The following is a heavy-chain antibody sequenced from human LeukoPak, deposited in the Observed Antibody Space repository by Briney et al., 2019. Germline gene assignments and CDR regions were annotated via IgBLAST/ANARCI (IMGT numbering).Heavy chain of an antibody. CDR3: ARVGRRWLAYFDY. Sequence: GGSLRLSCAASGFTFSSYAMHWVRQAPGKGLEWVAVISYDGSNKYYADSVKGRFTISRDNSKNTLYLQMNSLRAEDTAVYYCARVGRRWLAYFDYWGQGTLVTVSS. CDR1: GFTFSSYA. CDR2: ISYDGSNK. J-gene: IGHJ4*02. D-gene: IGHD6-19*01. V-gene: IGHV3-30*04.